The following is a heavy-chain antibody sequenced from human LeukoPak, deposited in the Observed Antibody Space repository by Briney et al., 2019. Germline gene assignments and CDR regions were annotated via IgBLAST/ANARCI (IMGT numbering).Heavy chain of an antibody. D-gene: IGHD4-17*01. V-gene: IGHV1-69*10. CDR2: IIPIFGIA. CDR1: GGTFSSYA. CDR3: ARARTTVTTSPDWFDP. J-gene: IGHJ5*02. Sequence: GASVKVSCKASGGTFSSYAISWVRQAPGQGLEWMGWIIPIFGIANYAQKFQGRVTITADKSTSTAYMELSSLRSEDTAVYYCARARTTVTTSPDWFDPWGQGTLVTVSS.